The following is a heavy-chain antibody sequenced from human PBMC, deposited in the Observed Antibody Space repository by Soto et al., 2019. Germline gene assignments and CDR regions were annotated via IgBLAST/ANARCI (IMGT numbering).Heavy chain of an antibody. CDR1: GGSISSSSYY. J-gene: IGHJ5*02. Sequence: QLQLQESGPGLVKPSETLSLTCTVSGGSISSSSYYWGWIRQPPGKGLEWIGSIYYSGSTYYNPSLKCRVTIAVDTSKNQFSLKLSSVTAADTAVYFCASLQGSCSSPSCYGRSWFDPCGQGTLVTVSS. D-gene: IGHD2-2*01. CDR2: IYYSGST. CDR3: ASLQGSCSSPSCYGRSWFDP. V-gene: IGHV4-39*01.